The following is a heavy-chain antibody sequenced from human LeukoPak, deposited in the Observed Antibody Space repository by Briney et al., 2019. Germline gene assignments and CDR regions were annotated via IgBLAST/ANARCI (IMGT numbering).Heavy chain of an antibody. Sequence: GRSLRLSCAASGFTFSSYGMHWVRQAPGKGLEWVAVISYDGSNKYYADSVKGRFTISRDNSKNTLYLQMNSLRAEDTAVYYCAKAYYYGSGAAFFDYWGQGTLVTVSS. CDR3: AKAYYYGSGAAFFDY. J-gene: IGHJ4*02. D-gene: IGHD3-10*01. V-gene: IGHV3-30*18. CDR2: ISYDGSNK. CDR1: GFTFSSYG.